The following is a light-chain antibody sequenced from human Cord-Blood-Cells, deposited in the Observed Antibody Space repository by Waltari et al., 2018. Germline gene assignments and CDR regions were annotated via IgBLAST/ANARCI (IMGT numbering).Light chain of an antibody. Sequence: DIVMTQSPDPLAVSLGERATINCKSSQSVLYSSNNKNYLAWYQQKPGQPPQLLIYWASTRESGVPDRFSGSGSGTDFTLTISSLQAEDVAVYYCQQYYSTPLTFGGGTKVEIK. CDR1: QSVLYSSNNKNY. J-gene: IGKJ4*01. V-gene: IGKV4-1*01. CDR3: QQYYSTPLT. CDR2: WAS.